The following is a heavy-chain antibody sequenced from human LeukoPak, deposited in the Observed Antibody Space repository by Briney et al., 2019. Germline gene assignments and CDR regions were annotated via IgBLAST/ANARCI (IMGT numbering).Heavy chain of an antibody. J-gene: IGHJ4*02. CDR1: GFTFSTCW. CDR3: ANGDGFDY. D-gene: IGHD5-24*01. Sequence: GGSLRLSCATSGFTFSTCWMSWVRQAPGKGLEWVANIKQDGSEKYYADSVTGRFTISRDNAKNLLYLQMNSLRVEDTAVYYCANGDGFDYWGQGTLVTVSS. V-gene: IGHV3-7*01. CDR2: IKQDGSEK.